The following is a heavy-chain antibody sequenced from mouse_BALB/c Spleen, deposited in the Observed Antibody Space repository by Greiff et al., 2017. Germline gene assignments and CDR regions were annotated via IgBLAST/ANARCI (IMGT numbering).Heavy chain of an antibody. CDR3: ARSPYGSSYDWYFDV. Sequence: LVKPGASVKLSCKASGYTFTSYWINWIKQRPGQGLEWIGRIAPGSGSTYYNEMFKGKATLTVDTSSSTAYIQLSSLSSEDSAVYFCARSPYGSSYDWYFDVWGAGTTVTVSS. V-gene: IGHV1S41*01. CDR1: GYTFTSYW. D-gene: IGHD1-1*01. J-gene: IGHJ1*01. CDR2: IAPGSGST.